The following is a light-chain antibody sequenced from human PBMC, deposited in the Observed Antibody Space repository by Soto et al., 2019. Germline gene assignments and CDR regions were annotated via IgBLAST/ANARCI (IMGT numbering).Light chain of an antibody. CDR3: QQYNNWPIT. J-gene: IGKJ5*01. V-gene: IGKV3-15*01. CDR1: QGVSSY. Sequence: IVFTQSAFALSLSPGERATLSCRASQGVSSYLAWYHHKPGQAPRLLIYDASTRALDTPARFAGSGAGTEFTLTISSLQSEDFAVYFCQQYNNWPITFGQGTRLEIK. CDR2: DAS.